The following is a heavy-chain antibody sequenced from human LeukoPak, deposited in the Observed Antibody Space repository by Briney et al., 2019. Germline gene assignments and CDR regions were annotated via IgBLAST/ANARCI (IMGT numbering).Heavy chain of an antibody. D-gene: IGHD6-19*01. CDR3: ANLPTGYSSGWPLDY. Sequence: GGSLRLSCAASGFTFSSYAMSWVRQAPGKGLEWVSAISGSGGSTYYADSVKGRFTISRDNSKNTPYLQMNSLRAEDTAVYYCANLPTGYSSGWPLDYWGQGTLVTVSS. CDR1: GFTFSSYA. V-gene: IGHV3-23*01. CDR2: ISGSGGST. J-gene: IGHJ4*02.